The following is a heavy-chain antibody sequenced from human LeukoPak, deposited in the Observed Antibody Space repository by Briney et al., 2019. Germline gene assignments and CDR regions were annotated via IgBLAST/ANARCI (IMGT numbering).Heavy chain of an antibody. D-gene: IGHD3-22*01. CDR3: AQYDSSGYYLRAFDI. CDR1: GYTFTGYY. Sequence: ASXXVSCKASGYTFTGYYMHWARQAPGQGLEWMGRINPNSGGTNYAQKFQGRVTMTRDTSISTAYMELSRLRSDDTAVYYCAQYDSSGYYLRAFDIWGQGTMVTVSS. J-gene: IGHJ3*02. CDR2: INPNSGGT. V-gene: IGHV1-2*06.